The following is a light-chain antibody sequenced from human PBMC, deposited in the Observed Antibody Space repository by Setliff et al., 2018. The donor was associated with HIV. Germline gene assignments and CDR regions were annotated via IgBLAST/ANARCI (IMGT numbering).Light chain of an antibody. V-gene: IGLV1-47*01. CDR3: AAWDDSLSASL. CDR1: SSNIGRNY. J-gene: IGLJ3*02. CDR2: GNN. Sequence: QSALAQAPSASGTPGQRVTISCSGSSSNIGRNYVYWYQQVPGTTPKLLIYGNNQRPSGVPDRFSGSKSGTSASLAISGLRSEDEADYYCAAWDDSLSASLFGGGTKVTVL.